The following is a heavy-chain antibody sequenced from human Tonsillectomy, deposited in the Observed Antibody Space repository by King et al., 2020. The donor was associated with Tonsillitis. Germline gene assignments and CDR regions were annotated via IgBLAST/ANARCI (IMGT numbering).Heavy chain of an antibody. CDR3: ARVAPYSDAFDL. CDR1: GYSISSGYY. V-gene: IGHV4-38-2*01. CDR2: IYHSGST. D-gene: IGHD2-15*01. Sequence: QLQESGPGLVKPSETLSLTCAVSGYSISSGYYWGWIRQPPGKGLEWIGTIYHSGSTYYNPSLKSRITIPVETSKNQFSLKLSSVTAADTAVYYCARVAPYSDAFDLWGQGTMVTVSS. J-gene: IGHJ3*01.